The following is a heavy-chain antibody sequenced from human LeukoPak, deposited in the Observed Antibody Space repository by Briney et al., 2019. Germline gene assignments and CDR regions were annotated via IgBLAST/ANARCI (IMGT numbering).Heavy chain of an antibody. D-gene: IGHD3-9*01. J-gene: IGHJ4*02. CDR3: ARGGELRYFDWLLSD. CDR2: IIPIFGTA. CDR1: GYTFTSYY. Sequence: ASVKVSCKASGYTFTSYYMHWVRQAPGQGLEWMGGIIPIFGTANYAQKFQGRVTITADKSTSTAYMELSSLRSEDTAVYYRARGGELRYFDWLLSDWGQGTLVTVSS. V-gene: IGHV1-69*06.